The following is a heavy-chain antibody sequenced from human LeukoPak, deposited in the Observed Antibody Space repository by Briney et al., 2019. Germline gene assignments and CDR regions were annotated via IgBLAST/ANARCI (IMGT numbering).Heavy chain of an antibody. J-gene: IGHJ4*02. CDR2: IFSKGDGGAT. CDR1: GFNFKDAW. V-gene: IGHV3-15*01. CDR3: TTDPRH. Sequence: PGGSLRLSCAASGFNFKDAWMSWVRQAPGKGLEWVGRIFSKGDGGATDYIAPVKGRFTISRDDSKSRLYLQMNSLQIEDTGVYYCTTDPRHWGQGTLVTVSS.